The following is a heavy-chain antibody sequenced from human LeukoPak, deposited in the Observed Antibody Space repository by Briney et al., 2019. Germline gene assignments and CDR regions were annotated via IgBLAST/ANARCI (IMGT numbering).Heavy chain of an antibody. V-gene: IGHV1-2*02. CDR3: AKVFTMVRGSSEIDY. CDR2: INPNSGGT. D-gene: IGHD3-10*01. CDR1: GGTFSSYA. J-gene: IGHJ4*02. Sequence: ASVKVSCKASGGTFSSYAITWVRQAPGQGLEWMGWINPNSGGTNYAQKFQGRVTMTRDTSISTAYMELSRLRSDDTAVYYCAKVFTMVRGSSEIDYWGQGTLVTVSS.